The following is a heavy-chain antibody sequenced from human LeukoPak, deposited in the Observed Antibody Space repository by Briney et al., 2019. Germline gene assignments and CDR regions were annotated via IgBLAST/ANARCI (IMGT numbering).Heavy chain of an antibody. CDR2: MNPNSGNT. Sequence: GASVKVSCKASGYTFTSYDINWVRQATGQGLEWMGWMNPNSGNTGYAQKFQGRVTMTRNTSISTAYMELSSLRSEDTAVYYCAREPPNYYGSGSLPDYWGQGTLVTVSS. CDR3: AREPPNYYGSGSLPDY. J-gene: IGHJ4*02. V-gene: IGHV1-8*01. CDR1: GYTFTSYD. D-gene: IGHD3-10*01.